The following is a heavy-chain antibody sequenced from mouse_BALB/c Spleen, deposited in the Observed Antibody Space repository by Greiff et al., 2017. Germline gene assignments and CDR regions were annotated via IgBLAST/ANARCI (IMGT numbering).Heavy chain of an antibody. D-gene: IGHD1-1*01. J-gene: IGHJ1*01. Sequence: EVMLVESGGGLVQPGGSLKLSCAASGFTFSSYGMSWVRQTPDKRLELVATINSNGGSTYYPDSVKGRFTISRDNAKNTLYLQMSSLKSEDTAMYYCARELRGYFDVWGAGTTVTVSS. V-gene: IGHV5-6-3*01. CDR1: GFTFSSYG. CDR3: ARELRGYFDV. CDR2: INSNGGST.